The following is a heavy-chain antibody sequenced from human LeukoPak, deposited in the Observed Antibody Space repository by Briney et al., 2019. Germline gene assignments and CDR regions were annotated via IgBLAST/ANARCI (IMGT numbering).Heavy chain of an antibody. CDR1: GFTFSSYA. J-gene: IGHJ5*02. V-gene: IGHV3-23*01. D-gene: IGHD3-10*01. CDR3: AKRRSGWSGGDGGPFDP. Sequence: GGSLRLSCAASGFTFSSYAMSWVRQAPGKGLEWVSAISGSGGSTYYADSVKGRFTISRDNSKNTLYLQMNSLRAEDTAVYYCAKRRSGWSGGDGGPFDPWGQGTLVTVSS. CDR2: ISGSGGST.